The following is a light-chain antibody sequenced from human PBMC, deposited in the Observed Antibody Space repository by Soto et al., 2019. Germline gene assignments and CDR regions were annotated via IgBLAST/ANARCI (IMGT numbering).Light chain of an antibody. CDR3: CSYAGSYNVV. J-gene: IGLJ2*01. CDR1: SSDVGGYKY. CDR2: DDS. Sequence: QSALTQPRSVSGSPGQSVTISCTGTSSDVGGYKYVSWYQQHPGKAPKLMIYDDSKRPSGVPDRFSGSKSGNTASLTISGLQAEDEADYYCCSYAGSYNVVFGGGTKVTVL. V-gene: IGLV2-11*01.